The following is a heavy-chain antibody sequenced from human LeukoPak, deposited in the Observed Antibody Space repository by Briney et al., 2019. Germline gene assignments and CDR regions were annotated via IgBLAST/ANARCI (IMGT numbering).Heavy chain of an antibody. Sequence: GGSLRLSCAASGFTFSSYSMNWVRQAPGTGLEWASSISSSSSYIYYADSMKGRFTISRDNAKNSLYLQMNSLRAEDTAVYYCARDYFGDYGPFDSWGQGTLVTVSS. CDR1: GFTFSSYS. CDR2: ISSSSSYI. J-gene: IGHJ4*02. CDR3: ARDYFGDYGPFDS. D-gene: IGHD4-17*01. V-gene: IGHV3-21*01.